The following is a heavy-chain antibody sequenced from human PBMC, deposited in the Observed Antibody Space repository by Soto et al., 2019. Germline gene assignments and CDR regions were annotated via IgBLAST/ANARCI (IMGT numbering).Heavy chain of an antibody. Sequence: GGSLRLSCSASGFTFSAYAMHWVRQAPGKGLEYVSAISSAGGNTYYADSVKGRFTISRDNSKDTLSLQMNSLRAEDTAVYYCAGRYCTTGICYTNYYYYMDVWGKGTTVTVSS. D-gene: IGHD2-8*01. CDR3: AGRYCTTGICYTNYYYYMDV. CDR1: GFTFSAYA. J-gene: IGHJ6*03. V-gene: IGHV3-64*04. CDR2: ISSAGGNT.